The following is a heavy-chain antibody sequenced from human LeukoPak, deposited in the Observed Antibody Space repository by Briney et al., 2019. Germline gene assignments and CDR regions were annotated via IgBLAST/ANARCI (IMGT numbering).Heavy chain of an antibody. J-gene: IGHJ4*02. CDR3: ARAGGYCSSTSCYMGIIDY. D-gene: IGHD2-2*02. CDR2: IWYDGSNK. CDR1: GFTFSSYG. V-gene: IGHV3-33*01. Sequence: GGSLRLSCAASGFTFSSYGMHWIRQAPGKGLEWVAVIWYDGSNKYYADSVKGRFTISRDNSKNTLYLQMNSLRAEDTAVYYCARAGGYCSSTSCYMGIIDYWGQGTLVTVSS.